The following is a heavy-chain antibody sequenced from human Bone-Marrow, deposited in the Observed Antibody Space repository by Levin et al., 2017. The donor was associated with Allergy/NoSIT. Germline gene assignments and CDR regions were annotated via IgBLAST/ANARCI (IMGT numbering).Heavy chain of an antibody. J-gene: IGHJ4*02. Sequence: SCAASGFTFSAYWMHWVRQLPGKGLVWVSHINGDGSTTTYADSVKGRFTISRDNAKNTLYLQMNSLRAEDTAVYYCARVSSAYDFWSGYYSPFDHWGQGNLVTVSS. CDR1: GFTFSAYW. CDR2: INGDGSTT. CDR3: ARVSSAYDFWSGYYSPFDH. D-gene: IGHD3-3*01. V-gene: IGHV3-74*01.